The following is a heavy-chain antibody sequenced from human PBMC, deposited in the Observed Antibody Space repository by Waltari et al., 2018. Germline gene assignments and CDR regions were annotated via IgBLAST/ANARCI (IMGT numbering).Heavy chain of an antibody. Sequence: QVQLVQSGAEVKKPGSSVKVSCKASGGTFSSYAISWVRQAPGQGLEWRGRFLPFLGIATHARKFQVRGTSTADESTSTAYIELSSLRSEDTAVYYCAREEKQQLVIYYYGMDVWGQGTTVTVSS. V-gene: IGHV1-69*04. CDR2: FLPFLGIA. CDR1: GGTFSSYA. J-gene: IGHJ6*02. CDR3: AREEKQQLVIYYYGMDV. D-gene: IGHD6-13*01.